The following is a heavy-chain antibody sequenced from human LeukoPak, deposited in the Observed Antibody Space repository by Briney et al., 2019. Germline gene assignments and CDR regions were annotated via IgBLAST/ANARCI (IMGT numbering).Heavy chain of an antibody. CDR2: IYPGDSDT. V-gene: IGHV5-51*01. Sequence: GESLKISCKGSGYSFTSYWIGWVRQVPGKGLEWMGIIYPGDSDTRYSPSFQGQVTISADKSISTAYLQWSSLKASDTAMYYCARAPRRNYDFWSGYYFYWFDPWGQGTLVTVSS. CDR1: GYSFTSYW. CDR3: ARAPRRNYDFWSGYYFYWFDP. J-gene: IGHJ5*02. D-gene: IGHD3-3*01.